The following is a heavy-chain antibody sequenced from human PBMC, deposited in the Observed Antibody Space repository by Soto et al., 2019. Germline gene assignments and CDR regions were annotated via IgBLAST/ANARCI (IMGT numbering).Heavy chain of an antibody. CDR3: VTGSRGESYSCYNGVDV. CDR1: GFNFNNFA. J-gene: IGHJ6*02. D-gene: IGHD2-21*01. Sequence: GGSLRLSCAGSGFNFNNFAMHWVRQAPGTGLEYVSSISDTGGSTFHADSVKGRFIISRDNSKGTLFLQMSSLRVEDTAVYPCVTGSRGESYSCYNGVDVWGHGTKFTVSS. V-gene: IGHV3-64D*06. CDR2: ISDTGGST.